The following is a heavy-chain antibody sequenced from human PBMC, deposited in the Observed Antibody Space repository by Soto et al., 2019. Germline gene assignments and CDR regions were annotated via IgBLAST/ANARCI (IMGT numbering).Heavy chain of an antibody. CDR1: GYSFTSYW. CDR3: ARGVVPAAIGQYSSSWYGY. J-gene: IGHJ4*02. D-gene: IGHD6-13*01. Sequence: PGESLKISCKGSGYSFTSYWIGWVRQMPGKGLEWMGIIYPGDSDTRYSPSFQGQVTISADKSISTAYLQWSSLKASDTAMYYCARGVVPAAIGQYSSSWYGYWGQGTLVTVPQ. V-gene: IGHV5-51*01. CDR2: IYPGDSDT.